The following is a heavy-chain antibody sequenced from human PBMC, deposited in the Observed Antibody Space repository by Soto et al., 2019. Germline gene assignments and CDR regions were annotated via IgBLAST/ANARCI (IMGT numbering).Heavy chain of an antibody. V-gene: IGHV1-69*01. CDR2: IIPIFGTA. CDR3: AREYPVTIFGVDTTRHFDY. D-gene: IGHD3-3*01. CDR1: GGTFSSYA. J-gene: IGHJ4*02. Sequence: QVQLVQSGAEVKKPGSSVKVSCKASGGTFSSYAISWVRQAPGQGLEWMGGIIPIFGTANYAQKFQGRVTITADDSTSTGYMELSSLRSEDTAVCYCAREYPVTIFGVDTTRHFDYWGQGTLVTVSS.